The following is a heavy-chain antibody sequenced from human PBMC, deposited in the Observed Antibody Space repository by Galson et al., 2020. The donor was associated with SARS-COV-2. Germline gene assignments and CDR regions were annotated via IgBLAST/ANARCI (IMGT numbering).Heavy chain of an antibody. CDR2: IKHDGSEK. CDR1: GFTFSSYR. V-gene: IGHV3-7*01. J-gene: IGHJ4*02. CDR3: ARDFGGGWFDY. D-gene: IGHD2-15*01. Sequence: GESLKISCAASGFTFSSYRLRWVRQVPGKGLEWVANIKHDGSEKYYVDSVKGRFTMSRDNAKNSLYLQMNSLRDEDTAVYYCARDFGGGWFDYWGQGTLVTVSS.